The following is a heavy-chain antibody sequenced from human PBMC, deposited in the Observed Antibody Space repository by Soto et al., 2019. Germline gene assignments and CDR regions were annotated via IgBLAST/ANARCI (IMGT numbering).Heavy chain of an antibody. V-gene: IGHV1-8*01. CDR1: RYIFENYD. CDR3: ARAATEVRQIISGVVTVDGDWFDP. Sequence: QVRLEQSEAEGTKPGASLTISCETFRYIFENYDINWVRQTTGQGLAWLGWVSPKNGNTDYAQNFQGRVTLTTDASTGRAYMELSSLRSEDTAVYYCARAATEVRQIISGVVTVDGDWFDPWGQGPL. D-gene: IGHD3-22*01. J-gene: IGHJ5*02. CDR2: VSPKNGNT.